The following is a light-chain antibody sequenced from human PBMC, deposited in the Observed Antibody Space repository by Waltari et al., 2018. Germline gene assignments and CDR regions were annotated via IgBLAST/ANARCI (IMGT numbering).Light chain of an antibody. Sequence: SYELTQPPSVSVSPGQTASITCSGNKLGDKYACWYQQKPGQSPVLVIYQDTKRPSGVPERVSVSNSGNTATLTISGTQAMDEADYYCQAWDSSPVVFGGGTKLTVL. CDR3: QAWDSSPVV. V-gene: IGLV3-1*01. CDR1: KLGDKY. CDR2: QDT. J-gene: IGLJ2*01.